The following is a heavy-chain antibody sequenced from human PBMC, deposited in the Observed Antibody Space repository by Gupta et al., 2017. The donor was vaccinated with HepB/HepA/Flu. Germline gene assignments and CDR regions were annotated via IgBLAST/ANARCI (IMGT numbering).Heavy chain of an antibody. CDR1: GFIFSPFA. J-gene: IGHJ5*02. CDR3: TRDWYSSGSSRFDP. D-gene: IGHD3-22*01. Sequence: KLEESGGGVVQPGRSLRLSCAASGFIFSPFAIHWVRRAPGKGLEWVAMISNDGNNKYYEDSVKGRFTISRDNSKNTVSLQMDSLRAADTAVYYCTRDWYSSGSSRFDPWGQGTQVTVSS. V-gene: IGHV3-30*03. CDR2: ISNDGNNK.